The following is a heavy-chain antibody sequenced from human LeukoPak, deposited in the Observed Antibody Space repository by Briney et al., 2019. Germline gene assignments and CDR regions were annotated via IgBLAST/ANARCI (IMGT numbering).Heavy chain of an antibody. Sequence: PGGSLRLSCTASGFAFSGSAVHWVRQSSEKGLEWVGHIDKESQFYASATAYGASVECGLTISRDDSKNTAYLQMNSLKTEDTALYFCPRDSGTYNWLDPWGQGTLVTVSS. CDR3: PRDSGTYNWLDP. J-gene: IGHJ5*02. CDR2: IDKESQFYASAT. CDR1: GFAFSGSA. D-gene: IGHD1-26*01. V-gene: IGHV3-73*01.